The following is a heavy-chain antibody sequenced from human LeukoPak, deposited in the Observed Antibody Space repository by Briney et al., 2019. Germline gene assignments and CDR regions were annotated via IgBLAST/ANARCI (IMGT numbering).Heavy chain of an antibody. V-gene: IGHV3-53*05. CDR2: IYAGGGGSA. J-gene: IGHJ4*02. CDR3: LRQGVGSPPR. D-gene: IGHD1-26*01. CDR1: GFTVTGND. Sequence: GGSLRLSCAASGFTVTGNDMNWVRQAPGKGLEWVSLIYAGGGGSAYYADSVRGRFTGSRDDSKNTLDLQMNSLKPDDTAIYYCLRQGVGSPPRWGQGTLVTVSS.